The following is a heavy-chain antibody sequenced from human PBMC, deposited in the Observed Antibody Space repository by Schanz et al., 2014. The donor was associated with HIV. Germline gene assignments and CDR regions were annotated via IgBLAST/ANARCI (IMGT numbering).Heavy chain of an antibody. J-gene: IGHJ5*02. Sequence: QVQLQQWGAGLLRPSETLSLTCAVYGGSFSGYYWTWIRQPRGMGLEWVGEITHSGNANYNPSLKSGVKLSPDASKNQFPLTIPSVTAADTAVYFCARGLEWFPLGNWFDHWGHGNLVTVSS. CDR3: ARGLEWFPLGNWFDH. CDR2: ITHSGNA. D-gene: IGHD3-3*01. CDR1: GGSFSGYY. V-gene: IGHV4-34*02.